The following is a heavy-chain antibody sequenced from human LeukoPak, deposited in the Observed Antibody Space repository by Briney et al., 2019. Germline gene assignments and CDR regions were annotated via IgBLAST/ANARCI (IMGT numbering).Heavy chain of an antibody. Sequence: GASVKVSCKASGYTFTNYYMHWVRQAPGQGLEWMGIINPSGGSTSYAQKFQGRVTMTRDTSTSTVYVELSSLRSEDTAVYYCARGNYYYDSSGYWTFDYWGQGTLVTVSS. CDR3: ARGNYYYDSSGYWTFDY. CDR2: INPSGGST. J-gene: IGHJ4*02. D-gene: IGHD3-22*01. V-gene: IGHV1-46*01. CDR1: GYTFTNYY.